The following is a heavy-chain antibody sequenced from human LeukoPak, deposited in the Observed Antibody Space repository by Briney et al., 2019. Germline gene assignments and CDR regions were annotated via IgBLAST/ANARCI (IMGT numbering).Heavy chain of an antibody. CDR3: AKGPLTEVAGTTWDS. CDR2: ISYDGSNK. D-gene: IGHD6-19*01. V-gene: IGHV3-30*18. Sequence: PGRSLRLSCAASGFTFSSYGMHWVRQAPGKGLEWVAVISYDGSNKYYADSVKGRFTISRDNSKNTLYLQMNSLRVGDTAVYYCAKGPLTEVAGTTWDSWGQGTPVTVSS. J-gene: IGHJ4*02. CDR1: GFTFSSYG.